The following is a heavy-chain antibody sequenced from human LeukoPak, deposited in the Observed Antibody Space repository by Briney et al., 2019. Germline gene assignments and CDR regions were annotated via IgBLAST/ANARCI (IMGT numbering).Heavy chain of an antibody. CDR1: GGSISSGGYY. D-gene: IGHD1-26*01. CDR2: IYYSGST. CDR3: ASWAIVGATRHFDY. Sequence: SETLSLTCTVSGGSISSGGYYWRWIRQHPGKGLEWIGYIYYSGSTYYNPSLKSRVTISVDTSKNQFSLKLSSVTAADTAVYYCASWAIVGATRHFDYWGQGTLVTVSS. J-gene: IGHJ4*02. V-gene: IGHV4-31*03.